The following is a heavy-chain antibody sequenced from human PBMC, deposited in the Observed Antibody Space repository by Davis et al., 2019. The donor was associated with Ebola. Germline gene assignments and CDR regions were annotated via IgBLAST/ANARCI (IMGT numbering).Heavy chain of an antibody. V-gene: IGHV1-2*02. Sequence: ASVKVSCKASGYTFTGYYMHWVRQAPGQGLEWMGWINPNSGGTNYAQKFQGRVTMTRDTSISTAYMELSRLRSDDTAVYYCATSSSGYYDYDAFDIWGQGTMVTVSS. D-gene: IGHD3-22*01. CDR1: GYTFTGYY. J-gene: IGHJ3*02. CDR2: INPNSGGT. CDR3: ATSSSGYYDYDAFDI.